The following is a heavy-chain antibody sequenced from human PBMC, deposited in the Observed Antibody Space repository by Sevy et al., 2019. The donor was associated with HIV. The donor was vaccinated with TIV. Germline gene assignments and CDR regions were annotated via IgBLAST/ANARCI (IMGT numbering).Heavy chain of an antibody. D-gene: IGHD4-4*01. CDR1: GDSVSSDNYY. V-gene: IGHV4-61*01. J-gene: IGHJ4*02. CDR3: ARLSAVSRSYNFDY. Sequence: GSLRLSCTVSGDSVSSDNYYWSWIRQPPGKGLEWIGYMFYRGSTNYNPSLKSRVTISVDTSKNQFSLKLNSVTAADTAVYYCARLSAVSRSYNFDYWGQGTLVTVSS. CDR2: MFYRGST.